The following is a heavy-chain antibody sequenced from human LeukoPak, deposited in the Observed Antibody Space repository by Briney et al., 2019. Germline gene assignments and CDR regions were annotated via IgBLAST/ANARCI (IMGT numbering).Heavy chain of an antibody. D-gene: IGHD2-21*02. V-gene: IGHV4-4*02. CDR1: GGSISSNYW. J-gene: IGHJ3*02. Sequence: SETLSLTCAVSGGSISSNYWWSWVRQPPGKGLEWIGEVWHSGSTNYYPSLKSRVTISIEKSKNQFSLKLSSVTAADTAVYYCAGAYCGGDCYSGRAFDIWGQGTMVTVSS. CDR2: VWHSGST. CDR3: AGAYCGGDCYSGRAFDI.